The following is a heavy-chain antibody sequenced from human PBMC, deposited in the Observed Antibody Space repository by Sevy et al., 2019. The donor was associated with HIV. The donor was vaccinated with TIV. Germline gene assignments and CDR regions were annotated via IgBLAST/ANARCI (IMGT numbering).Heavy chain of an antibody. V-gene: IGHV4-59*01. Sequence: SETLSLTCTVSGGSISSYYWSWIRQPPGKGLEWIGYIHYSGSTNYNPSLKSRVTISVDTSKNHFSLKLSSVTAADTAVYYCARQGLGELSSVYFDYWGQGTLVTVSS. D-gene: IGHD3-16*02. CDR2: IHYSGST. J-gene: IGHJ4*02. CDR1: GGSISSYY. CDR3: ARQGLGELSSVYFDY.